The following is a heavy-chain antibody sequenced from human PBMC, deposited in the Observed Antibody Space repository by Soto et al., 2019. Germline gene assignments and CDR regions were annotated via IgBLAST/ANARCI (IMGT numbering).Heavy chain of an antibody. J-gene: IGHJ5*02. D-gene: IGHD6-19*01. CDR1: DYSISSGHY. Sequence: SETLSLTCAVSDYSISSGHYWGWIRQPPGKGLEWIGSIYHGGITDYNPSLKSRVTISVDTSKNQFSLKLTSVTAADTAVYYCEREVVAGTGVGWFDPWGQGTLVTVYS. CDR2: IYHGGIT. CDR3: EREVVAGTGVGWFDP. V-gene: IGHV4-38-2*02.